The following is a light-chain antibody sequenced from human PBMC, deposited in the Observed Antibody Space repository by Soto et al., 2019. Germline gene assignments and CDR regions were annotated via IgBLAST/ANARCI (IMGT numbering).Light chain of an antibody. J-gene: IGKJ4*01. CDR3: QQYDNLPLT. CDR2: KAS. V-gene: IGKV1-5*03. Sequence: DIQMTQYTSTLSGSVGDRVTITCRASQTISSWLAWYQQKPGKAPKLLIYKASTLKSGVPSRFSGSGSGTEFTLTISSLQPEDIATYYCQQYDNLPLTFGGGTKVDI. CDR1: QTISSW.